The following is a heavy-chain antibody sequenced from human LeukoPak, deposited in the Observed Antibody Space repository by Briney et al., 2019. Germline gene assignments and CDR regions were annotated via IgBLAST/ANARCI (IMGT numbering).Heavy chain of an antibody. Sequence: SETLSLTCTVSGGSISSSSYYWGWIRQPPGKGLEWIGYIYHSGSTYYNPSLKSRVTISVDRSKNQFSLKLSSVTAADTAVYYCARDPSRGYSYGEPDYWGQGTLVTVSS. D-gene: IGHD5-18*01. CDR1: GGSISSSSYY. CDR2: IYHSGST. J-gene: IGHJ4*02. V-gene: IGHV4-30-2*01. CDR3: ARDPSRGYSYGEPDY.